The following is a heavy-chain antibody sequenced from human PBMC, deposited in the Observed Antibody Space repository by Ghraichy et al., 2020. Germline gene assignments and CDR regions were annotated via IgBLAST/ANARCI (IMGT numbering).Heavy chain of an antibody. V-gene: IGHV4-30-2*01. CDR2: IYHSGST. D-gene: IGHD2-21*02. Sequence: SQTLSLTCAVSGGSISSGGYSWSWIRQPPGKGLEWIGYIYHSGSTYYNPSLKSRVTISVDRSKNQFSLKLSSVTAADTAVYYCARGEGCGGDCYPYYYYGMDVWGQGTTVTVSS. CDR1: GGSISSGGYS. J-gene: IGHJ6*02. CDR3: ARGEGCGGDCYPYYYYGMDV.